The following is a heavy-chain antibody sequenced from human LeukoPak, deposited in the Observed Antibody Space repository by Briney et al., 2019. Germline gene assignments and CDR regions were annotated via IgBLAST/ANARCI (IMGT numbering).Heavy chain of an antibody. J-gene: IGHJ4*02. CDR2: ISGSGGST. CDR1: GFTFSSYA. Sequence: GGSLRLSCAASGFTFSSYAMSWVRQAPGKGLEWVSAISGSGGSTYYADSVKGRFTISRDNSKNTLYLQMNSLRAEDTAVYYCAKMLRYYGSSGYLLDYWGQGTLVTVSS. D-gene: IGHD3-22*01. CDR3: AKMLRYYGSSGYLLDY. V-gene: IGHV3-23*01.